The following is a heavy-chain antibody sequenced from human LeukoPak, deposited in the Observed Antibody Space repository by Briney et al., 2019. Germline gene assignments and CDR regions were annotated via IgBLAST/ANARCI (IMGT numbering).Heavy chain of an antibody. J-gene: IGHJ6*02. CDR1: GFSFSRYA. V-gene: IGHV3-30*18. D-gene: IGHD3-10*01. CDR3: AKDLNYGSGSHYYFYGMDV. CDR2: ISYDGSDK. Sequence: GGSLRLSCAASGFSFSRYAMHWVRQAPGKGLEWVAVISYDGSDKYYADSVKGRVTISRDNSEDTLYLEMDSLRPEDTAVYYCAKDLNYGSGSHYYFYGMDVWAKGPRSPSP.